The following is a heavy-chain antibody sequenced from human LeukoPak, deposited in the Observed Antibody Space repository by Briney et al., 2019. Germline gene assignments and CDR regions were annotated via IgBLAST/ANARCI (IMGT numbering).Heavy chain of an antibody. CDR2: ISTYNGST. CDR1: GYTLTNSG. D-gene: IGHD4-11*01. CDR3: ARGHSYYYPFASFD. V-gene: IGHV1-18*01. J-gene: IGHJ4*02. Sequence: ASVKVSCKTSGYTLTNSGINWVRQAPGQGLEWMGWISTYNGSTNSAPRLQGRIIMTTDTSTRTAYMELRSLRTDDTAVYYCARGHSYYYPFASFDWGPGTLVTVSS.